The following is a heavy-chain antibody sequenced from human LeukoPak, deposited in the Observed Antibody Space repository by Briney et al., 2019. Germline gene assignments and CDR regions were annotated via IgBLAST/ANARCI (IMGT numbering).Heavy chain of an antibody. CDR3: ARKRDPTYYYGSGSYTFDP. CDR1: GGSISSGSYY. J-gene: IGHJ5*02. V-gene: IGHV4-61*02. CDR2: IYTSGST. D-gene: IGHD3-10*01. Sequence: PSETLSLTCTVSGGSISSGSYYWSWIRQPAGKGLEWIGRIYTSGSTNYNPSLKSRVTISVDTSKNQFSLKLSSVTAADTAVYYCARKRDPTYYYGSGSYTFDPWGQGTLVTVSS.